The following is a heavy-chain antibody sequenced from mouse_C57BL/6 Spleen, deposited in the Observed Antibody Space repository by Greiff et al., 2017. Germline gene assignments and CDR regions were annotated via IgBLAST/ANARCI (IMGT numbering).Heavy chain of an antibody. J-gene: IGHJ2*01. CDR2: IDPSDSHT. V-gene: IGHV1-69*01. Sequence: QVQLQQPGAELVMPGASVKLSCKASGYTFTSYWMHWVKQRPGQGLEWIGEIDPSDSHTNYNQKFKGKSTLTVDKSSSTAYMQLSSLTSEDSAVYCCARSYGNYGLDYWGQGTTLTVSS. CDR1: GYTFTSYW. D-gene: IGHD2-1*01. CDR3: ARSYGNYGLDY.